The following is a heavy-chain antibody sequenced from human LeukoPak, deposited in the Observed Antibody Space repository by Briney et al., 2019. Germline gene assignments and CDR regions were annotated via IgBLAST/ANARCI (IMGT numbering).Heavy chain of an antibody. CDR1: GGTFSSYA. D-gene: IGHD1-14*01. CDR2: IIPIFGIA. V-gene: IGHV1-69*04. CDR3: ASIAESTPGNHQEYYGMDV. Sequence: SVKVSCKASGGTFSSYAISWVRQAPGQGLEWMGRIIPIFGIANYALKFQGRVTITADKSTSTAYMELSSLRSEDTAVYYCASIAESTPGNHQEYYGMDVWGQGTTVTVSS. J-gene: IGHJ6*02.